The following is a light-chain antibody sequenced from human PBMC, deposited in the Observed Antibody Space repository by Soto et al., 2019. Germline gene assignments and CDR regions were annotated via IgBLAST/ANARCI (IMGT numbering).Light chain of an antibody. Sequence: QSALTQPASASGSPGQSTIISCTGTSSDVGGYNYVSWYQQHPGKAPKLMIYDVNNRPSGVSNRFSGSKSGNTASLTISGLQAEDEADYYCSSYTSSITLVFGAGTKLTVL. J-gene: IGLJ3*02. CDR3: SSYTSSITLV. V-gene: IGLV2-14*03. CDR1: SSDVGGYNY. CDR2: DVN.